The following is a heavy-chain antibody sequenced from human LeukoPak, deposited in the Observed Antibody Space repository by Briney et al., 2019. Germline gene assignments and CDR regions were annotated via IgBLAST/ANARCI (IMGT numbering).Heavy chain of an antibody. CDR2: MTGDGATT. CDR1: GFTFRNYG. V-gene: IGHV3-23*01. J-gene: IGHJ4*02. CDR3: AKDRLGAVLYFDC. Sequence: GGSLSLSCAASGFTFRNYGRSWVRQAPGKGLEWVSAMTGDGATTYYADSMKSRFTISRDNSKNTLYLQINSLGAEDTAVYYCAKDRLGAVLYFDCWGQGTLVTVSS. D-gene: IGHD1-26*01.